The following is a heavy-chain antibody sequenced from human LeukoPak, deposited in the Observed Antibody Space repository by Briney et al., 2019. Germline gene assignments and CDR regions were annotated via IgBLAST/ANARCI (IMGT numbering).Heavy chain of an antibody. CDR3: ARARSARYYYYYGMDV. J-gene: IGHJ6*02. V-gene: IGHV4-59*01. D-gene: IGHD3-16*02. CDR1: GDSISLYY. Sequence: SETLSLTCTVSGDSISLYYWSWIRQPPGKGLEWIGYIYYSGSTNYNPSLKSRVTISVDTSKNQFSLKLSSVTAADTAVYYCARARSARYYYYYGMDVWGQGTTVTVSS. CDR2: IYYSGST.